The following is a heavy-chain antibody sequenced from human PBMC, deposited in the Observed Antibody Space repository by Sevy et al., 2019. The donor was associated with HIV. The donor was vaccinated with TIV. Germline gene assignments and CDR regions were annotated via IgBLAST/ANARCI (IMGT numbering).Heavy chain of an antibody. J-gene: IGHJ2*01. V-gene: IGHV3-9*01. CDR2: ISWNSGNI. D-gene: IGHD3-22*01. Sequence: GGSLRLSCAASGLTFDGYAMHWVRQAPGKGLEWVSGISWNSGNIAYADSVKGRFTISRDNAKNSLYLQMNSLRDEDTALYYCVKDRYYDTSGYSYYYFDLWGRGTLVTVSS. CDR1: GLTFDGYA. CDR3: VKDRYYDTSGYSYYYFDL.